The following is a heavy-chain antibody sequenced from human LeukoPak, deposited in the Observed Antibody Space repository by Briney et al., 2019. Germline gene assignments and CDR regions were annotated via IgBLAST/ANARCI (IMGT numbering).Heavy chain of an antibody. J-gene: IGHJ3*02. Sequence: KPSETLSLTCTVSGASIFSGGYYWNWIRQHPGKGLEWIGYIYYSGSVYYNPSLKSRVTMSVVPSKNQFSLKLISVSAADTAVYYCAKGYSGYDFGPNDAFDIWGQGTMVTVSS. CDR1: GASIFSGGYY. CDR2: IYYSGSV. D-gene: IGHD5-12*01. V-gene: IGHV4-31*03. CDR3: AKGYSGYDFGPNDAFDI.